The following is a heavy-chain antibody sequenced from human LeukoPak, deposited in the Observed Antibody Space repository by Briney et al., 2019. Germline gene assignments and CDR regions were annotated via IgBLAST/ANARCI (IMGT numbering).Heavy chain of an antibody. D-gene: IGHD3-3*01. CDR2: ISGSGGST. J-gene: IGHJ5*02. Sequence: PGGSLRLSCAASGFTFSSYAMSWVRQAPGKGLEWVSAISGSGGSTYYADSVKGRFTISRDNSKNTLYLQMNSLRAENTAVYYCAKDPSGRVFGVVIIPTNWFDPWGQGTLVTVSS. CDR1: GFTFSSYA. CDR3: AKDPSGRVFGVVIIPTNWFDP. V-gene: IGHV3-23*01.